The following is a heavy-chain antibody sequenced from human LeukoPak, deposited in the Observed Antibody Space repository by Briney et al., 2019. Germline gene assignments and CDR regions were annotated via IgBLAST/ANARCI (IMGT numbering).Heavy chain of an antibody. Sequence: GGSLRLSCAASGFTFRTYWMSWVRQAPGKGLEWVANIKRDGSKIYYVDSVKGRFTISRDNDKNSLYLQMNSLRAEDTAVYYCVREDYGGNSVFDSWGQGTLVTVSS. CDR3: VREDYGGNSVFDS. D-gene: IGHD4-23*01. V-gene: IGHV3-7*01. J-gene: IGHJ4*02. CDR1: GFTFRTYW. CDR2: IKRDGSKI.